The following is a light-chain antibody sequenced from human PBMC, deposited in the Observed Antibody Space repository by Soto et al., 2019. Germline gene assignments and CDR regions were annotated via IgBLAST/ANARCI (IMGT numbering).Light chain of an antibody. CDR3: QQRSNWPLT. J-gene: IGKJ1*01. Sequence: EIVLTQSPATLSLSPGERATLSCRASQSVSSYLAWYQQKPGQAPRLLIYDASNRATGIPARFSGSGSGTDFALTIGSLEPEDFAVYCCQQRSNWPLTFGQGPKVEIK. CDR2: DAS. CDR1: QSVSSY. V-gene: IGKV3-11*01.